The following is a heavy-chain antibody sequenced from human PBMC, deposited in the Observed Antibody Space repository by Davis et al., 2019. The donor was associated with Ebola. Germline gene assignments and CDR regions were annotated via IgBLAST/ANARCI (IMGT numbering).Heavy chain of an antibody. V-gene: IGHV1-8*01. Sequence: AASVKVSCKTSDYTFTSFGITWVRQAPGQGLEWMGWMNPNTEKTGYAPKFQGRVTMTWDNSISTAFMEVRSLTSADTSVYYCARGGYSYGYGLDFWGQGSLVTVTS. J-gene: IGHJ4*02. D-gene: IGHD5-18*01. CDR1: DYTFTSFG. CDR3: ARGGYSYGYGLDF. CDR2: MNPNTEKT.